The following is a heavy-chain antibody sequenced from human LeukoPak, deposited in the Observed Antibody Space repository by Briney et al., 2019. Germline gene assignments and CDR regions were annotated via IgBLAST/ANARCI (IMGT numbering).Heavy chain of an antibody. J-gene: IGHJ5*02. CDR2: IYYSGIT. CDR3: ARSDGGFDP. D-gene: IGHD2-21*02. Sequence: SETLSLTCTVSGGSISSYYWSWIRQPPGKGLEWIAYIYYSGITYYNPSLNSRVTISVDTSKNQFSLKLSSVTAADTAVYYCARSDGGFDPWGQGTLVTVSS. CDR1: GGSISSYY. V-gene: IGHV4-59*01.